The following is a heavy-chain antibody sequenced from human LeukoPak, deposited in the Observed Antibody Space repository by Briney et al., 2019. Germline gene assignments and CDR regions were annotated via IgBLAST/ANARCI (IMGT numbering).Heavy chain of an antibody. CDR1: GYTFTGYY. D-gene: IGHD2-15*01. Sequence: ASVKVSCKASGYTFTGYYMHWVRQAPGQGLEWMGWINPNIGGTNYAQKFQGRVTMTRDTYISTAYMELSRLRSDDTAVYYCARAGPASAKRTRRYSGSWFDPWGQGTLVTVSS. J-gene: IGHJ5*02. V-gene: IGHV1-2*02. CDR3: ARAGPASAKRTRRYSGSWFDP. CDR2: INPNIGGT.